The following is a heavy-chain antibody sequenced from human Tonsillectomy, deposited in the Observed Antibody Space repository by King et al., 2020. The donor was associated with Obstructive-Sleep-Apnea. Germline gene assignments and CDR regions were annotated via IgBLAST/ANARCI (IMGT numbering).Heavy chain of an antibody. CDR3: AKGGEYFQH. V-gene: IGHV3-30*18. Sequence: VQLVESGGGVVQPGRSLRLSCAASGFTFSSYGMRWVRQAPGKGLEWVAVISNDGSNKYYADSVKGRFTISRDNSKKTLYLQMNGLRAEDMAVYYCAKGGEYFQHWGQGTLVTVSS. J-gene: IGHJ1*01. CDR2: ISNDGSNK. CDR1: GFTFSSYG.